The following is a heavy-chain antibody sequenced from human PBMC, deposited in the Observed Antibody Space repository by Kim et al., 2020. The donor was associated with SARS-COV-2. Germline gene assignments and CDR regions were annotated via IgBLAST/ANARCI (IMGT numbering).Heavy chain of an antibody. CDR3: AKTPVGGSYYGGWEYYFDY. Sequence: GGSLRLSCVASGFTFSSYAMSWVRQAPGKGLEWVSAISGSGGSTYYADSVKGRFTISRDNSKNTLYLQMNSLRAEDTAVYYCAKTPVGGSYYGGWEYYFDYGGQGTLLTVSS. V-gene: IGHV3-23*01. D-gene: IGHD1-26*01. CDR2: ISGSGGST. J-gene: IGHJ4*02. CDR1: GFTFSSYA.